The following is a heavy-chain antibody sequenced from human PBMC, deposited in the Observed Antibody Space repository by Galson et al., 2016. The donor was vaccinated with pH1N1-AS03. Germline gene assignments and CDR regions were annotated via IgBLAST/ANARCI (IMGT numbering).Heavy chain of an antibody. CDR1: GGSISSRDHY. CDR2: IYYSGNS. Sequence: LSLTCTVSGGSISSRDHYWVWIRQTPGKGLEWIGHIYYSGNSYYNPSLKSRVNFSVDTSKNQFSLKLASVTAADTAVYYCAETVFTDAFDIWSPGTRVSVSS. J-gene: IGHJ3*02. V-gene: IGHV4-39*01. CDR3: AETVFTDAFDI. D-gene: IGHD4-11*01.